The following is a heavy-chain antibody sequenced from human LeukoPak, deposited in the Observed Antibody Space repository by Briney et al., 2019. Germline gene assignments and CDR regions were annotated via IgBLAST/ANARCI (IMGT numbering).Heavy chain of an antibody. V-gene: IGHV3-9*03. CDR1: GFTFDDYA. D-gene: IGHD3-10*01. CDR2: ISWNSGSI. J-gene: IGHJ5*02. CDR3: AKATMVRGVIIGGWFDP. Sequence: SRSLRLSCAASGFTFDDYAMHWVRQAPGKGLEWVSGISWNSGSIGYADSVKGRFTISRDNAKNSLYLQMNSLRAEDMALYYCAKATMVRGVIIGGWFDPWGQGTLVTVSS.